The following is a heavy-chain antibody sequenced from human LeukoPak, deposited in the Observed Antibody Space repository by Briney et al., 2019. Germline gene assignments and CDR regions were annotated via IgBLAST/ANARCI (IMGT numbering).Heavy chain of an antibody. V-gene: IGHV5-51*01. CDR3: ARHGGIAAAGDY. J-gene: IGHJ4*02. Sequence: GESLKISCKGSGYDFTSYWIGWVRQMPGKGLEWMGIVYCGDSDTRYSPSFQGQVTFSADNSISTAYLQWSSLKASDTAMYYCARHGGIAAAGDYWGQGTLVTVSS. CDR1: GYDFTSYW. CDR2: VYCGDSDT. D-gene: IGHD6-13*01.